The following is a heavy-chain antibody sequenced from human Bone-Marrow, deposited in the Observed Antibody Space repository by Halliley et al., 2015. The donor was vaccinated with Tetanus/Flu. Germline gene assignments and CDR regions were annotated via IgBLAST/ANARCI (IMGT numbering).Heavy chain of an antibody. CDR2: FHYSGST. V-gene: IGHV4-59*09. Sequence: GWVGHFHYSGSTDSNPSLKSRVTISVDTSKNQFSLNLSSVTAADTAVYYCARGGYSGYNPYFDNWGQGPLVTVSS. D-gene: IGHD5-12*01. CDR3: ARGGYSGYNPYFDN. J-gene: IGHJ4*02.